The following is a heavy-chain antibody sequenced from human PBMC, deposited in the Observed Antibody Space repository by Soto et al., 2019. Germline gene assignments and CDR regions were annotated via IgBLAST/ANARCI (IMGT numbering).Heavy chain of an antibody. CDR3: ACIFFVFYDYGFNYYGTDV. V-gene: IGHV4-39*01. Sequence: SETLSLTCTVSGGSISSSSYYWGWIRQPPGKGLEWIGSIFYSGSTYYNSSLKSRVTISVDTSKNQFSLKLTSVTAADTAVYYCACIFFVFYDYGFNYYGTDVLGDGPPVSV. J-gene: IGHJ6*02. D-gene: IGHD3-16*01. CDR1: GGSISSSSYY. CDR2: IFYSGST.